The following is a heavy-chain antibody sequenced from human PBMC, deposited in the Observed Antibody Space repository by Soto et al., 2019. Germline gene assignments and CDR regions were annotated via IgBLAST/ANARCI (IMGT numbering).Heavy chain of an antibody. J-gene: IGHJ4*01. V-gene: IGHV3-72*01. CDR3: TREDPLAPGTLDY. CDR1: GFTFSDHY. Sequence: LRLSCAASGFTFSDHYMDWVRQAPGKGLEWVGRIRNKANRYTTEYAASVKGRFTISRDDSRNSLYLQMNSLQTEDTAVYYCTREDPLAPGTLDYWGQGALVTVSS. D-gene: IGHD6-13*01. CDR2: IRNKANRYTT.